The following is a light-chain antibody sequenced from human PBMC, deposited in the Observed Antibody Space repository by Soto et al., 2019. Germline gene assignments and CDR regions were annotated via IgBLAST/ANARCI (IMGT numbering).Light chain of an antibody. CDR3: SSYRSSNTLYV. J-gene: IGLJ1*01. V-gene: IGLV2-14*01. CDR1: SSDIGGYNS. Sequence: QSALTQPASVSGSPGQSITISCTGTSSDIGGYNSVSWYQHHPGKAPKLMISEVTNRPSGVSNRFSGSKSGNTASLTISGLQAEDEADYYCSSYRSSNTLYVFGTGTKGTVL. CDR2: EVT.